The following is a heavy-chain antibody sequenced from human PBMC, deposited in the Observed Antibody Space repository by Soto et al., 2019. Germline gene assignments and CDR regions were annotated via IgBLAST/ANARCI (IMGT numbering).Heavy chain of an antibody. Sequence: GGSLRLSCAASGFTFSSYDMSWVRQAPGKGLEWVSAVSGSGGSTYYADSVKGRFTISRDNSKNTLYLQMSSLRADDTAVYYCARLKDPYSSGWLEVYWGEGTMVTVYS. J-gene: IGHJ4*02. CDR3: ARLKDPYSSGWLEVY. D-gene: IGHD6-19*01. CDR1: GFTFSSYD. V-gene: IGHV3-23*01. CDR2: VSGSGGST.